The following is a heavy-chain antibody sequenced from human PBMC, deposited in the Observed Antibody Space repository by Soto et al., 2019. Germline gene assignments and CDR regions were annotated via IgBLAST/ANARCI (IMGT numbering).Heavy chain of an antibody. CDR3: ARDPRYSGYDWLDV. D-gene: IGHD5-12*01. V-gene: IGHV3-21*01. J-gene: IGHJ6*02. CDR1: GFTFSSYS. CDR2: ISSSSSYI. Sequence: GGSLRLSCAASGFTFSSYSMNWVRQAPGKGLEWVSSISSSSSYIYYADSVKGRFTISRDNAKNSLYLQMNSLRAEDTAVYYCARDPRYSGYDWLDVWGQGTTVTVSS.